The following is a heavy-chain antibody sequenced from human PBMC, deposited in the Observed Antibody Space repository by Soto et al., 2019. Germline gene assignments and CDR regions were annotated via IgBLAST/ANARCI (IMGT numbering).Heavy chain of an antibody. V-gene: IGHV1-69*12. CDR1: GGTFSSYA. CDR3: ASETTMVRGVIISYLFDY. J-gene: IGHJ4*02. Sequence: QVQLVQSGAAVKKPGSSVKVSCKASGGTFSSYAISWVRQAPGQGLEWMGGIIPIFGTANYAQKFQGRVTITADESTSTAYMELSSLRSEDTAVYYCASETTMVRGVIISYLFDYWGQGTLVTVSS. CDR2: IIPIFGTA. D-gene: IGHD3-10*01.